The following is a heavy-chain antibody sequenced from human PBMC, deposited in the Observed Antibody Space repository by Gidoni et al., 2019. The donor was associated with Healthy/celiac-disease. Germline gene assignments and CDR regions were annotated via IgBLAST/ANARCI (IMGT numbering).Heavy chain of an antibody. Sequence: QVQLVESGGGVVQPGRSLRLSCAASGFTFSSYGMHWVRQAPGKGLEWVAVISYDGSNKYYADSVKGRFTISRDNSKNTLYLQMNSLRAEDTAVYYCALRAGYYYDSSGPTDAFDIWGQGTMVTVSS. CDR1: GFTFSSYG. D-gene: IGHD3-22*01. V-gene: IGHV3-30*03. J-gene: IGHJ3*02. CDR2: ISYDGSNK. CDR3: ALRAGYYYDSSGPTDAFDI.